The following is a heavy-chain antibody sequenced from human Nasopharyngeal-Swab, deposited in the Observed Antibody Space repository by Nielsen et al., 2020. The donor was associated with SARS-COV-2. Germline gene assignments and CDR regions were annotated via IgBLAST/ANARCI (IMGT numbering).Heavy chain of an antibody. CDR1: GFTFSNYW. V-gene: IGHV3-74*01. CDR2: INSDGSNT. J-gene: IGHJ4*02. Sequence: GGSLRLSCAASGFTFSNYWMHWVRQAPGKGLVWVPRINSDGSNTNYADSVKGRFTISRDNAKNTLYLQMNSLRAEDTAVYYCASPAGRTKDFDYWGQGTLVTVSS. D-gene: IGHD1/OR15-1a*01. CDR3: ASPAGRTKDFDY.